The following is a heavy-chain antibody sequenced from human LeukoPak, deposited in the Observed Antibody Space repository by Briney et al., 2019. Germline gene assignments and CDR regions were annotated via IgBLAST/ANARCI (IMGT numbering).Heavy chain of an antibody. Sequence: ASVKVSCKVSGYTLTELSMHWVRQAPGKGLEWMGGLDPEDGETIYAQKFQGRVTMTEDTSTDTAYMELSSLRSEDTAVYYCATTLLVVPAAIFDYWGQGTLVTVSS. CDR2: LDPEDGET. CDR3: ATTLLVVPAAIFDY. J-gene: IGHJ4*02. CDR1: GYTLTELS. D-gene: IGHD2-2*02. V-gene: IGHV1-24*01.